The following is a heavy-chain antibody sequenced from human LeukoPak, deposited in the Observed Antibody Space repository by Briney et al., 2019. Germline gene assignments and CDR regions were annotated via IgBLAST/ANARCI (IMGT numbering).Heavy chain of an antibody. CDR1: GDSISSYY. Sequence: SESLTLTCTVSGDSISSYYWNWIRQPPGKGLEWVGYIYTSGGTNYIPSLKGRVTISIVTSKNQFSLKLISVSAADSAVYYCARLTRLSTSPDRYYLDYWGQGTLVTVSS. D-gene: IGHD6-6*01. J-gene: IGHJ4*02. CDR2: IYTSGGT. CDR3: ARLTRLSTSPDRYYLDY. V-gene: IGHV4-4*09.